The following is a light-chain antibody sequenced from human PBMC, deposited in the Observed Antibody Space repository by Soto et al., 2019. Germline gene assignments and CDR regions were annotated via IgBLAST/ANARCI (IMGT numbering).Light chain of an antibody. J-gene: IGKJ1*01. CDR2: AAS. CDR1: QSISIY. Sequence: DIQMTQSTSSLFESVGDRVTITCRASQSISIYLNWYQQKPGEAPNVLIYAASSLQNGVQTRFSGSGYGTHFTLIISGLQSEDFATYYCQQSYNTPWTFGKGTRVEIK. CDR3: QQSYNTPWT. V-gene: IGKV1-39*01.